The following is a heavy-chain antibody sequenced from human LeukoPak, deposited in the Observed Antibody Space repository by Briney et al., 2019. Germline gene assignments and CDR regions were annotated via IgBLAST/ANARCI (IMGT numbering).Heavy chain of an antibody. CDR2: IYPGDSGS. CDR3: AREDSSGYYFYGMDV. V-gene: IGHV5-51*01. J-gene: IGHJ6*02. Sequence: GESLKISCKGSGYRFTTYWIGWVRQMPGKGLEWMGIIYPGDSGSRYSPSFQGQVTISVDKSISTAYLQWSSLKASDTAMYYCAREDSSGYYFYGMDVWGQGTTVTVSS. CDR1: GYRFTTYW. D-gene: IGHD6-19*01.